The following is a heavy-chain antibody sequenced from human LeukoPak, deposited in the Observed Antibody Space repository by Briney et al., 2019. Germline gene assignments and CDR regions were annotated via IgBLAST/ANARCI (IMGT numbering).Heavy chain of an antibody. Sequence: ASVKVSCKASGYTFTSYDINWVRQAPGQGLEWMGWINPNTGGTDYAQRFQGRVTMTRDTSISTAYMELSSLISDDTAVYYCARDVFAEYNTHHKFDPWGQGTLVTVSS. V-gene: IGHV1-2*02. CDR3: ARDVFAEYNTHHKFDP. CDR1: GYTFTSYD. D-gene: IGHD1-14*01. CDR2: INPNTGGT. J-gene: IGHJ5*02.